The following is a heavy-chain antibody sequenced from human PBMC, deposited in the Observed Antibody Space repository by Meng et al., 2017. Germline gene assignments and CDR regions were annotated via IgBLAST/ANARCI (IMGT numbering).Heavy chain of an antibody. CDR2: IIPMFDTP. J-gene: IGHJ4*02. D-gene: IGHD6-19*01. CDR1: GGTFSSYA. V-gene: IGHV1-69*13. Sequence: SVKVSCKASGGTFSSYAIGWVGQAPGQGLEWMGGIIPMFDTPNYAQKFRGRVTITADESTSTAYMELTSLRSEDTAVYYCARVLSGWYSGFDYWGQGTLVTVSS. CDR3: ARVLSGWYSGFDY.